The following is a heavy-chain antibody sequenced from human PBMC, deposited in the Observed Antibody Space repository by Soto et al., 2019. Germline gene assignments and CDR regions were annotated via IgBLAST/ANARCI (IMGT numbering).Heavy chain of an antibody. D-gene: IGHD2-2*01. CDR2: IYWDDDK. V-gene: IGHV2-5*02. Sequence: QITLKESGPTLVKPTQTLTLTCTFSGFSLSTSGVGVGWIRQPPGKALEWLALIYWDDDKRYSPSLKSRLTITKDTSKNQVVLTMTNMDPVDTATYYCAHSHGYCISTSCFDYGMDVWGQGTTVTVSS. CDR3: AHSHGYCISTSCFDYGMDV. CDR1: GFSLSTSGVG. J-gene: IGHJ6*02.